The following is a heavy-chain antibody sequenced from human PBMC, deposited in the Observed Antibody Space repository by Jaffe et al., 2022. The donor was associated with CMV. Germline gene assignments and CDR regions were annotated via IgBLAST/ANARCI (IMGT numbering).Heavy chain of an antibody. CDR3: LAGSYRHDY. CDR2: IRSKANSYAT. J-gene: IGHJ4*02. Sequence: EVQLVESGGGLVQPGGSLKLSCAASGFTFSGSAMHWVRQASGKGLEWVGRIRSKANSYATAYAASVKGRFTISRDDSKNTAYLQMNSLKTEDTAVYYCLAGSYRHDYWGQGTLVTVSS. V-gene: IGHV3-73*01. D-gene: IGHD3-16*02. CDR1: GFTFSGSA.